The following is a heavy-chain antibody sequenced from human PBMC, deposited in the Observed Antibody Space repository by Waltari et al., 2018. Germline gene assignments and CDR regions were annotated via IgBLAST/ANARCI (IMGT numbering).Heavy chain of an antibody. D-gene: IGHD1-1*01. CDR1: GFTFRDEA. CDR2: IRLFDRST. V-gene: IGHV3-23*01. J-gene: IGHJ2*01. CDR3: AKDSRWNLSWYFDL. Sequence: EVQLSESGGGLIQPGWSLRLSCSPSGFTFRDEAMTWVRKAPGRGLEWASEIRLFDRSTYYASSVRGRFTISRDHSKNSVYLQMNSLSAEDTAVYYCAKDSRWNLSWYFDLWGRGTRVAVSS.